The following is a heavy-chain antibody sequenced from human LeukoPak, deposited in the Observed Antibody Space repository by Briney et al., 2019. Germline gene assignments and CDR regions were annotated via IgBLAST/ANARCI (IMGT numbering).Heavy chain of an antibody. CDR2: IYTSGST. J-gene: IGHJ4*02. V-gene: IGHV4-4*07. CDR3: ARDYGSGSYYSSDYFDY. CDR1: GGSISSYY. D-gene: IGHD3-10*01. Sequence: PSETLSLTCTVSGGSISSYYWSWIRQPAGKGLEWFGRIYTSGSTNYNPSLKSRVTMSVDTSKNQFSLKLSSVTAADTAVYYCARDYGSGSYYSSDYFDYWGQGTLVTVSS.